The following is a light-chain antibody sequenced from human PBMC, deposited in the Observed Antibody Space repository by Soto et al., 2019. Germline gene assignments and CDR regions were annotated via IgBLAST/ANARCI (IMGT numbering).Light chain of an antibody. CDR2: EVS. CDR3: SSYTSSSILYV. J-gene: IGLJ1*01. CDR1: SSDVGSYNY. V-gene: IGLV2-14*01. Sequence: QSALTQPASVSGSPGQSITISCTGTSSDVGSYNYVSWYQQHQGKAPQLIIYEVSNRPPGVSNRFSGSKSGNTASLTISGLQAEDEADYYCSSYTSSSILYVFGTGTKLTVL.